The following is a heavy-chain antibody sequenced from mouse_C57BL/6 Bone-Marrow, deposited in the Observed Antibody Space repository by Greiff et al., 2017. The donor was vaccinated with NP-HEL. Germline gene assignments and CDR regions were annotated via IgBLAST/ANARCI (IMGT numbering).Heavy chain of an antibody. J-gene: IGHJ3*01. D-gene: IGHD3-2*02. CDR3: ARSGCSCLFAY. CDR2: IYPSSGNT. Sequence: QVQLQQSGAELARPGASVKLSCKASGYTFTSYGISWVKQRTGQGLEWVGEIYPSSGNTYYNEKFKSKATLTADKSSSTAYMELRSLTSEDSAVYFCARSGCSCLFAYWGQGTLVTVSS. V-gene: IGHV1-81*01. CDR1: GYTFTSYG.